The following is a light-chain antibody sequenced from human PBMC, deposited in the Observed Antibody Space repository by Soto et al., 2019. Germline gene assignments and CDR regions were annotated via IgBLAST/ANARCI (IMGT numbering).Light chain of an antibody. CDR1: QSISSY. J-gene: IGKJ4*01. CDR2: AAS. Sequence: DIQMTQSPSSLSASVGDRVTITCRASQSISSYLNWYQQKPGKAPKLLIYAASSLQSGVPSRFSGSGSATDFTLTISSLQHEDFEVYYCQPYNNWRLTVRGGTDV. V-gene: IGKV1-39*02. CDR3: QPYNNWRLT.